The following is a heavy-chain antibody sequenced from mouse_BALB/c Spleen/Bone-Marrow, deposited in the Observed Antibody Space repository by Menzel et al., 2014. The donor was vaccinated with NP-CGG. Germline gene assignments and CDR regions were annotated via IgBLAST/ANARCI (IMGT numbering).Heavy chain of an antibody. V-gene: IGHV1-80*01. CDR3: ARVYYGNLDY. CDR2: IHPGHGDT. Sequence: VHLVESGAELVRPGSSVKISCKASGYTFTNFWMNWVKQRPGQGLEWIGQIHPGHGDTNNNGKFKGKATLTTDKSSSTAYMQLSSLSSEDSAVYFCARVYYGNLDYWGQGTTLTVSS. J-gene: IGHJ2*01. D-gene: IGHD2-1*01. CDR1: GYTFTNFW.